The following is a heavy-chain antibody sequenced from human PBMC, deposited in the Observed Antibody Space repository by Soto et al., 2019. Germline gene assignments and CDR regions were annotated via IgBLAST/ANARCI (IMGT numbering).Heavy chain of an antibody. CDR2: FIPIFGTA. D-gene: IGHD1-26*01. V-gene: IGHV1-69*06. CDR3: ARLRVGATYSPY. Sequence: QVQLVQSGAEVKKPGSSVKVSCKASGGTFSSYAISWVRQAPGLGLEWMGGFIPIFGTANYAQKFQGRVTITADKSTSTAYMELSSLRSEDTAVYYCARLRVGATYSPYWGQGTLVTVSS. J-gene: IGHJ4*02. CDR1: GGTFSSYA.